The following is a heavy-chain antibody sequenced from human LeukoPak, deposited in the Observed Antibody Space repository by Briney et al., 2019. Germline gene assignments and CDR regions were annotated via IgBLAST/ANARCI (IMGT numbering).Heavy chain of an antibody. CDR2: ISGSGGST. D-gene: IGHD6-13*01. V-gene: IGHV3-23*01. CDR3: ARGGGSGRYGLPFDS. CDR1: GFSFSSYT. Sequence: PGGSLRLSCAASGFSFSSYTMDWVRQAPGKGLEWVSGISGSGGSTYYADSVKGRFTISRDNAKNSVYLQMNSLTDEDTAVYYCARGGGSGRYGLPFDSWGQGTLVTVSS. J-gene: IGHJ4*02.